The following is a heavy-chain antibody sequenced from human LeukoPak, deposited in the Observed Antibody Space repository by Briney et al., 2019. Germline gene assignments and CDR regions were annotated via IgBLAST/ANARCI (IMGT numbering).Heavy chain of an antibody. CDR2: IYTSGST. V-gene: IGHV4-4*07. CDR3: ARERRVGATLRPSYFDY. J-gene: IGHJ4*02. Sequence: PSETLSLTCTVYGGSISSYYWSWIRQPAGKGLEWIGRIYTSGSTNYNPSLKSRVTMSVDTSKNQFSLKLSSVTAADPAVYYCARERRVGATLRPSYFDYWGQGTLVTVSS. D-gene: IGHD1-26*01. CDR1: GGSISSYY.